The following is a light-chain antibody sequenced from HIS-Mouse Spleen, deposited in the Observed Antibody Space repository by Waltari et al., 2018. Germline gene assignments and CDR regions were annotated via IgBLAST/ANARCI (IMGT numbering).Light chain of an antibody. CDR1: SSDVGGYNY. CDR2: HVS. Sequence: QSALTQPASVSGSPGQSITISCTGTSSDVGGYNYVSWYQQHPGKAPKLMIYHVSNRPSGFSNRLSGSKSGKTASLTISGLQAEDEADYSCSSYTSSSTYVFGTGTKVTVL. V-gene: IGLV2-14*03. CDR3: SSYTSSSTYV. J-gene: IGLJ1*01.